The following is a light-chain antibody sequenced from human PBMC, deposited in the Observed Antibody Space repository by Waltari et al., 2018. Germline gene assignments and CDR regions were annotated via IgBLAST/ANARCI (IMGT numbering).Light chain of an antibody. J-gene: IGLJ1*01. CDR1: SSNIGAVYD. V-gene: IGLV1-40*01. CDR3: QSYDSSLSSSV. Sequence: QSVLTQPPSVSGVPGQRVTISCTGSSSNIGAVYDVHWYQQLPGTAPKLLIYGNTNRPSGVPDRISASKSGTSASLAITGLQAEDEADYYCQSYDSSLSSSVFGPGTQVTVL. CDR2: GNT.